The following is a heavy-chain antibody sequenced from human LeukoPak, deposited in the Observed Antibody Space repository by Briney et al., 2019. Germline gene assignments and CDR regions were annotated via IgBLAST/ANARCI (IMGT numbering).Heavy chain of an antibody. V-gene: IGHV4-34*01. D-gene: IGHD6-13*01. CDR3: ASGQQTDAFDI. Sequence: SETLSLTCAVYGGSFSGYYWSWIRQPPGKGLEWIGEINHSGSTNYNPSLKSRVTISVDTSKNQFSLKLSSVTAADTAVYYCASGQQTDAFDIWGQGTMVTVSS. J-gene: IGHJ3*02. CDR1: GGSFSGYY. CDR2: INHSGST.